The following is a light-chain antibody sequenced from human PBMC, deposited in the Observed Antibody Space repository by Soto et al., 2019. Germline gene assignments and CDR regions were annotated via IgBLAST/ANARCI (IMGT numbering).Light chain of an antibody. V-gene: IGKV1-17*01. CDR1: QDIRNY. Sequence: DIQMTQSPPSLSASVGDRVTITCRANQDIRNYLGWYQQNPGKAPKRLIYAASSLQSGVPSRFSGSGSGTEFTLTISSLQSEDFALYYCQQYNKWPWTFGQGTKVEVK. CDR2: AAS. CDR3: QQYNKWPWT. J-gene: IGKJ1*01.